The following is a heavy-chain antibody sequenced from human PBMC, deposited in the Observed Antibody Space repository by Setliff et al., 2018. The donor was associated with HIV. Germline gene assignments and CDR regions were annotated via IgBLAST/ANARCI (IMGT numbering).Heavy chain of an antibody. D-gene: IGHD3-10*01. CDR1: GGSFSGYD. Sequence: SETLSLTCAVYGGSFSGYDWSWIRQPPGKGLEWIGEINHSGSTNYNPSLKSRVTISVDTSKNQFSLKLYSVTAADTSVYYCARVAMVRGVIPPDFDYYYYYMDVWGKGTTVTVSS. CDR2: INHSGST. V-gene: IGHV4-34*01. J-gene: IGHJ6*03. CDR3: ARVAMVRGVIPPDFDYYYYYMDV.